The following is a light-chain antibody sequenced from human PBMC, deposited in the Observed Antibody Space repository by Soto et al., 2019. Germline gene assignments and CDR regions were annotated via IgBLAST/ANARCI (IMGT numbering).Light chain of an antibody. CDR1: QSVSSSY. CDR2: DAS. V-gene: IGKV3-11*01. J-gene: IGKJ2*01. CDR3: QKRSNWSMYT. Sequence: EIVLTQSPGTLSLSPGERATLSCRASQSVSSSYLAWYQQKPGQAPRLLIYDASNRATGIPARFSGSGSGTDFTLTISSLEPEDFAVYYCQKRSNWSMYTFGQGTKVDIK.